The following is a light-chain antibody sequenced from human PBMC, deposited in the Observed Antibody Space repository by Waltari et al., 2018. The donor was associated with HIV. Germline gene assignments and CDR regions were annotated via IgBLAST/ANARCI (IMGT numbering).Light chain of an antibody. J-gene: IGLJ1*01. CDR1: SSAVGGYNY. V-gene: IGLV2-11*01. Sequence: QSALTPPRSVSGSPGQSVTISCTGTSSAVGGYNYVSWYQQHPGKAPKLGSYAVSKRHAGVPERCSGSKSGNTASLTISGLQAEDEADYYCCSYAGSYTYVFGTGTKVTVL. CDR3: CSYAGSYTYV. CDR2: AVS.